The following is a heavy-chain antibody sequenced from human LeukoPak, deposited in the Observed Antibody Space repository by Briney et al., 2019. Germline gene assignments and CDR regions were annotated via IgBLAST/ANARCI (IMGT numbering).Heavy chain of an antibody. V-gene: IGHV3-21*01. J-gene: IGHJ4*02. CDR2: ISRSSSYI. D-gene: IGHD6-19*01. CDR3: ARAGYSSGTFDY. CDR1: GFTFSSYS. Sequence: GGSLRLSCAASGFTFSSYSMNWVRQAPGKGLEWVSSISRSSSYIYYADSVKGRFTISRDNAKNSLYLQMNSLRAEDTAVYYCARAGYSSGTFDYWGQGTLVTVSS.